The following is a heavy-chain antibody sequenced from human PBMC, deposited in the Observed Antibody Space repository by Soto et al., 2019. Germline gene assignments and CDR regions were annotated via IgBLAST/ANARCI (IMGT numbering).Heavy chain of an antibody. CDR3: ARIGAGGWDIPFDV. CDR1: GFTFNSYE. J-gene: IGHJ4*02. CDR2: ISDSGHTI. V-gene: IGHV3-48*03. Sequence: EVQLVECGGRLVQPGGSLRLSCAASGFTFNSYEMTWVRQAPGKGLEWISYISDSGHTIHYADSVKGRFTISRDSADNSLYLQMDSLRAEDTAVYYCARIGAGGWDIPFDVWGQGTLVTVSS. D-gene: IGHD6-19*01.